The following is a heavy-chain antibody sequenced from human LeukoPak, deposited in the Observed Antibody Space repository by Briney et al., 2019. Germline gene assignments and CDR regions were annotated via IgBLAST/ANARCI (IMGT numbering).Heavy chain of an antibody. CDR1: GFTFSSYA. J-gene: IGHJ3*02. CDR3: AKGGPSYCSGGSCYAEAFDI. D-gene: IGHD2-15*01. CDR2: ISGSGGST. V-gene: IGHV3-23*01. Sequence: GGSLRPSCAASGFTFSSYAMSWVRQAPGKGLEWVSAISGSGGSTYYADSVKGRFTISRDNSKNTLYLQMNSLRAEDTAVYYCAKGGPSYCSGGSCYAEAFDIWGQGTMVTVSS.